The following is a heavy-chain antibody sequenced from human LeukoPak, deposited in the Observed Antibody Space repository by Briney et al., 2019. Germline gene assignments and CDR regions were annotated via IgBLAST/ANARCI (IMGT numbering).Heavy chain of an antibody. CDR3: ARGRRQQLVFLESYYFDY. CDR2: IIPIFGTA. CDR1: GGTFSSYA. J-gene: IGHJ4*02. V-gene: IGHV1-69*13. Sequence: SVKVSCKASGGTFSSYAISWVRQAPGQGLEWMGGIIPIFGTANYAQKFQGRVTITADESTSTAYMELSSLRSEDTAVYYCARGRRQQLVFLESYYFDYWGQGTLVTVSS. D-gene: IGHD6-13*01.